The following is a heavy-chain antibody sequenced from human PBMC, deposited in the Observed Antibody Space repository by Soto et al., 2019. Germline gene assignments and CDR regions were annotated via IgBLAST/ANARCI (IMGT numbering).Heavy chain of an antibody. Sequence: GASVKVSCKASGYTFTDYYMHWVRQAPGQGLEWMGWINPNSGGTNYAQKFQGRVTMTRDTSISTAYMELSRLRSDDTAVYYCARNLELRGSYYFYSDMDVWGQGTTVTVCS. J-gene: IGHJ6*02. CDR1: GYTFTDYY. CDR2: INPNSGGT. V-gene: IGHV1-2*02. D-gene: IGHD1-7*01. CDR3: ARNLELRGSYYFYSDMDV.